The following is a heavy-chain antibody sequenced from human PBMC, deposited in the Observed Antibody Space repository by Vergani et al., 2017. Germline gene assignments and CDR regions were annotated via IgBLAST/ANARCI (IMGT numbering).Heavy chain of an antibody. Sequence: QVQLVQSGAEVKKPGASVKVSCKASGYTFTSYGISWVRQAPGQWLEWMGWLSAYNGNTHYAQKLQGRVTMTTHTSTSTAYMELRSLRSDDTAVYYWARGGLYYDFWGGSGXFDPWGQGTLVTVSS. CDR3: ARGGLYYDFWGGSGXFDP. V-gene: IGHV1-18*04. D-gene: IGHD3-3*01. CDR1: GYTFTSYG. J-gene: IGHJ5*02. CDR2: LSAYNGNT.